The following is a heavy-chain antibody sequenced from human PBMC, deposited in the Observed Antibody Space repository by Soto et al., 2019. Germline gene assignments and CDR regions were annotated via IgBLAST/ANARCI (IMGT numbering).Heavy chain of an antibody. V-gene: IGHV4-34*01. CDR2: INHSGST. J-gene: IGHJ5*02. CDR3: ARGPGARRWFDP. CDR1: GGSISSYY. Sequence: SETLSLTCTVSGGSISSYYWSWIRQPPGKGLEWIGEINHSGSTNYNPSLKSRVTISVDTSKNQFSLKLSSVTAADTAVYYCARGPGARRWFDPWGQGTLVTVSS.